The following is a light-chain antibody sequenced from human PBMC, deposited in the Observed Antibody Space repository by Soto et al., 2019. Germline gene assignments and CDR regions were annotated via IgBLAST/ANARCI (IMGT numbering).Light chain of an antibody. CDR2: GAS. CDR3: QQYNKLRT. V-gene: IGKV3-15*01. J-gene: IGKJ1*01. Sequence: EIVRTQSPPTLSVSPGETVTLSCRPSQSISSHLVWYQQKPGQAPRLLIYGASTRATGIPARFSGGGSGTEFTLTISSLQSEDFAVYYCQQYNKLRTFGQGTKLEIK. CDR1: QSISSH.